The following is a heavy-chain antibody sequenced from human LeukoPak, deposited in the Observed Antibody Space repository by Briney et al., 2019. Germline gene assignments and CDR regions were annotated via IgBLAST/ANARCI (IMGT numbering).Heavy chain of an antibody. J-gene: IGHJ4*02. CDR1: GFTFTSYS. CDR3: AKGGKWDVTPFDY. CDR2: ISGGGGST. D-gene: IGHD1-26*01. V-gene: IGHV3-23*01. Sequence: GGSLRLSCAASGFTFTSYSMNWVRQAPGKGLEWVSTISGGGGSTDYADSVKGRFTISRDNSKNTLYLQVNSLRAEDTAVYYCAKGGKWDVTPFDYWGQGTLVTVSS.